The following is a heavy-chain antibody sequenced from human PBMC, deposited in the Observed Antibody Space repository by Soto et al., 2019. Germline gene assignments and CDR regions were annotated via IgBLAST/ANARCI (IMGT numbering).Heavy chain of an antibody. CDR3: SKDRGIAAAGSHYYLDY. D-gene: IGHD6-13*01. CDR1: GFTFSSYG. Sequence: GGSLRLSCAASGFTFSSYGMHWVRQAPGKGLEWVAVISYDGSNKYYADSVKGRFTISRDNSKNTLYLQMNSLRAEDTAVYYCSKDRGIAAAGSHYYLDYWGQGTLVSVSS. CDR2: ISYDGSNK. V-gene: IGHV3-30*18. J-gene: IGHJ4*02.